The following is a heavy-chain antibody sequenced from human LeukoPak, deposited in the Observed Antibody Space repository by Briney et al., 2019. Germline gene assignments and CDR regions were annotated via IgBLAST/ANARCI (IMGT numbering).Heavy chain of an antibody. CDR1: GYTFTSYA. V-gene: IGHV7-4-1*02. CDR3: ARGNSSGYYQASEYFQH. J-gene: IGHJ1*01. D-gene: IGHD3-22*01. Sequence: ASVTVSCKASGYTFTSYAMNWVRQAPGQGLEWMGWINTNTGNPAYAQGFTGRFVFHLDTSVSTAYLQISSLEAEDTAVYYCARGNSSGYYQASEYFQHWGQGTLVTVSS. CDR2: INTNTGNP.